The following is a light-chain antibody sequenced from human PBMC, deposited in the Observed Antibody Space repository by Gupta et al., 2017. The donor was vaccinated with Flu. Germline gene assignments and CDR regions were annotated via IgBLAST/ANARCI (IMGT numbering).Light chain of an antibody. Sequence: IVLTQSPGTLSLSPGESATLSCRASQSVTNNYLAWYQQKPGQAPRLLIYAASSRASGIPDKFSGSGSGKEFTLTVNRLEPEDFAVYYCQQDYRSPYTFGHGTKMDVK. CDR1: QSVTNNY. CDR3: QQDYRSPYT. CDR2: AAS. V-gene: IGKV3-20*01. J-gene: IGKJ3*01.